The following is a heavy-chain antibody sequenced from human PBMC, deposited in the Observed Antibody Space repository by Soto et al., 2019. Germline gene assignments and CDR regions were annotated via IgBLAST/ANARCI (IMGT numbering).Heavy chain of an antibody. Sequence: GGSLRLSCAASGFTFSSYGMHWVRQAPGKGLEWVAVISYDGSNKYYADSVKGRLTISRDNSKNTRYMQMNSLRAEDTAVYYCAKDHSGDWYPLDYWGQGTLVTVSS. V-gene: IGHV3-30*18. CDR2: ISYDGSNK. D-gene: IGHD3-9*01. CDR1: GFTFSSYG. CDR3: AKDHSGDWYPLDY. J-gene: IGHJ4*02.